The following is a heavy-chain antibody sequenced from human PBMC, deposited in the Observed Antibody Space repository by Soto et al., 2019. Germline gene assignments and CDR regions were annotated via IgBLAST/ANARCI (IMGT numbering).Heavy chain of an antibody. Sequence: QVQLVQSGAEVKKPGSSVKVSCKASGGTFSSYTISWVRQAPVQGLEWMGRIIPILGIANYAQKFQGRVTITADKSTSTAYMELSSLRSEDTAVDYCASGGIAEDPIRYYYWGQGTLVTVSS. CDR1: GGTFSSYT. J-gene: IGHJ4*02. V-gene: IGHV1-69*02. CDR2: IIPILGIA. D-gene: IGHD6-13*01. CDR3: ASGGIAEDPIRYYY.